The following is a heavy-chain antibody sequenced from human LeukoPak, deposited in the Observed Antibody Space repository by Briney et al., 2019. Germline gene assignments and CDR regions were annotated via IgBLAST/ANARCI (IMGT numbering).Heavy chain of an antibody. CDR2: IYTRGST. V-gene: IGHV4-4*07. J-gene: IGHJ3*02. D-gene: IGHD2-15*01. CDR3: ARGRYCSADICSGGDAFDI. Sequence: SETLSLTCTVSGGSINNYYWSWIRQPAGKGLEWIGRIYTRGSTNCNPSLKSRVTMSVDTSKNQFSLKLSSVTAAGTAVYYCARGRYCSADICSGGDAFDIWGQGTMVSVSS. CDR1: GGSINNYY.